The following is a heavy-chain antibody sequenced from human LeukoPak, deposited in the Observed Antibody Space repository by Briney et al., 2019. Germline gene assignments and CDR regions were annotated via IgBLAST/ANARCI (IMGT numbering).Heavy chain of an antibody. Sequence: PGGSLRLSCAASGFTFSSYAMSWVRQAPGKGLEWVSAISGSGGSTYYADSVKGRFTISRDNSKNTLYLQMNSLRADDTAVYYCARAGKAAAGLFDYWGQGTLVTVSS. J-gene: IGHJ4*02. CDR2: ISGSGGST. CDR1: GFTFSSYA. D-gene: IGHD6-13*01. CDR3: ARAGKAAAGLFDY. V-gene: IGHV3-23*01.